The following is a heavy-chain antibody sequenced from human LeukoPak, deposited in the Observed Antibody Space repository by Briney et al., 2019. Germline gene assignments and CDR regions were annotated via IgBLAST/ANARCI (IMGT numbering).Heavy chain of an antibody. Sequence: GGSLRLSCAASGFTFSSSGMHWVRQAPGKGLEWVAVISNDGNNKYYADSVKGRFTISRDNSKNTQYLQMNSLGAEDTAVYYCAKDRSTSWSLDYWGQGTLVTVSS. D-gene: IGHD2-2*01. V-gene: IGHV3-30*18. CDR3: AKDRSTSWSLDY. CDR2: ISNDGNNK. CDR1: GFTFSSSG. J-gene: IGHJ4*02.